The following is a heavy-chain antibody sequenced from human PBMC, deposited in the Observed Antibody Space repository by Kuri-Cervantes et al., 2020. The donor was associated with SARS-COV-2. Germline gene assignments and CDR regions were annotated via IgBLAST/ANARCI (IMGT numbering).Heavy chain of an antibody. CDR1: GFIFSSYS. CDR2: ISSSSSYI. J-gene: IGHJ3*02. D-gene: IGHD2-15*01. CDR3: AKVDYCSGGSCYPGGAFDI. Sequence: GGSLRLSCAASGFIFSSYSMNWVRQAPGKGLEWVSSISSSSSYIYYADSVKGRFTISRDNAKNSLYLQMNSLRAEDTAVYYCAKVDYCSGGSCYPGGAFDIWGQGTMVTVSS. V-gene: IGHV3-21*01.